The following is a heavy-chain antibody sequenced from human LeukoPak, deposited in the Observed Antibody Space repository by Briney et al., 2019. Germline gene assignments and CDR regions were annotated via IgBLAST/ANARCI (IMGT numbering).Heavy chain of an antibody. V-gene: IGHV4-61*02. CDR1: GGSISSGSYY. J-gene: IGHJ4*02. Sequence: PSETLSLTCTVSGGSISSGSYYWSWIRQPAGKGLEWIGRIYTSGSANYNPSLKSRVTMSVDTSKNQFSLKLSSVTAADTAVYYCARDLFGESLSPMDYWGQGTLVTVSS. D-gene: IGHD3-10*02. CDR3: ARDLFGESLSPMDY. CDR2: IYTSGSA.